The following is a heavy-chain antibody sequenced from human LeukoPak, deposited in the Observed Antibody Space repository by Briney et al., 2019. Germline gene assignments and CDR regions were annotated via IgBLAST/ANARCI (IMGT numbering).Heavy chain of an antibody. CDR2: ISAYNDNT. V-gene: IGHV1-18*01. J-gene: IGHJ3*02. CDR3: ARGTGWLLLGNHDDAFDI. D-gene: IGHD3-9*01. Sequence: ASVKVSCKASGYIFTSYGITWVRQAPGQGLEWMGWISAYNDNTKYSQKLQGRVTMTTDTSTSTAYMELRSLRSDDTAVYYCARGTGWLLLGNHDDAFDIWGQGTMVTVSS. CDR1: GYIFTSYG.